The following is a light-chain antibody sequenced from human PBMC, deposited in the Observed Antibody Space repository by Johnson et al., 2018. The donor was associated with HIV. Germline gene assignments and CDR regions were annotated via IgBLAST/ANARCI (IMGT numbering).Light chain of an antibody. V-gene: IGLV1-51*01. CDR2: DNN. CDR1: NSNIGNNY. Sequence: QSVLTQPPSVSAAPGQKVTISCSGSNSNIGNNYVSWYQQFPGTAPKLLIYDNNKRPSGIPDRFSGSKSGTSATLAFPDSQLGAEPEYYCGTWESSLSGTDVFGTGTKVTVL. CDR3: GTWESSLSGTDV. J-gene: IGLJ1*01.